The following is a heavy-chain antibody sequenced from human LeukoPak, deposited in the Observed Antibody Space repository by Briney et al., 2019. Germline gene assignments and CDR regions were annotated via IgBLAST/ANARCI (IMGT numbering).Heavy chain of an antibody. J-gene: IGHJ4*02. V-gene: IGHV3-23*01. Sequence: PGGSLRLSCAASGFSFSSYAMSWVRQAPGKGLEWVSAISGSGGSTYYADSVKGRFTISRDNSKNTLYLQMNSLRAEETAVYYCAKDRSICSGGSCPPRSPIFDYWGQGTLVTVSS. D-gene: IGHD2-15*01. CDR2: ISGSGGST. CDR1: GFSFSSYA. CDR3: AKDRSICSGGSCPPRSPIFDY.